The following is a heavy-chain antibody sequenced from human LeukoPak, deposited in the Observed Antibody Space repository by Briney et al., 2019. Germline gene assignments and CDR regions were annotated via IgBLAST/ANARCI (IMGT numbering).Heavy chain of an antibody. V-gene: IGHV4-39*01. Sequence: SETLSLTCIVSGGSISSSNYYWGWIRQSPVKGLEWIGSIYSRGSTYYNPSLKSRVTISVDTSKNQFSLKLSSVTAADTAVYYCARQRPRMVRGLLARKTGRYDYWGQGTLVTVSS. J-gene: IGHJ4*02. CDR3: ARQRPRMVRGLLARKTGRYDY. CDR2: IYSRGST. D-gene: IGHD3-10*01. CDR1: GGSISSSNYY.